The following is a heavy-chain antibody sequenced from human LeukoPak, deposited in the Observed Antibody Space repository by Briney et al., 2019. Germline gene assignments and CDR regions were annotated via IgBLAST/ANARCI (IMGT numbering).Heavy chain of an antibody. Sequence: GGSLRLSCAASGFTVSSNYMSWVRQAPGKGLEWVSVIHSGGSTYYADSVRGRFTISRDNSKNTLYLQMNSLRAEDTAVYYCARAGSYDFWSGYYNGYYYYYMDVWGKGTTVTVSS. CDR1: GFTVSSNY. CDR3: ARAGSYDFWSGYYNGYYYYYMDV. D-gene: IGHD3-3*01. J-gene: IGHJ6*03. V-gene: IGHV3-66*02. CDR2: IHSGGST.